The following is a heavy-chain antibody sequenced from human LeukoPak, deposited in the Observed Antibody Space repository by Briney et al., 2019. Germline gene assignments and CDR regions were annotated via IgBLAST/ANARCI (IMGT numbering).Heavy chain of an antibody. J-gene: IGHJ4*02. CDR3: AREAEPYYYDRSGPDY. D-gene: IGHD3-22*01. CDR1: GYIFSIYG. Sequence: GGSLRLSCTASGYIFSIYGMHWVRQAPGKGLEGVAVISYDGRNKYYADSVKGRFTISSDTSTNTMYLQMNSLKAEDTAVYYCAREAEPYYYDRSGPDYWGQGTLVTVSS. CDR2: ISYDGRNK. V-gene: IGHV3-30*03.